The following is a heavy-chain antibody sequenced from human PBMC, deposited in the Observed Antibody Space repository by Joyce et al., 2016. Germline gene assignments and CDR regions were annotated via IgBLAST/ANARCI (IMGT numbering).Heavy chain of an antibody. V-gene: IGHV3-30*18. D-gene: IGHD6-25*01. J-gene: IGHJ4*02. CDR2: ISNDGKKK. Sequence: QAQLVESGGGVVQPGRSLRLSCAVSGFTFSSYGMHWVRQAQGKGLEWVAVISNDGKKKNYADSVKGRFTVSRDNSKKILSLQMNSLRPEDTAVYYCAKDRETSAVLDFWGQGTPVTVSS. CDR1: GFTFSSYG. CDR3: AKDRETSAVLDF.